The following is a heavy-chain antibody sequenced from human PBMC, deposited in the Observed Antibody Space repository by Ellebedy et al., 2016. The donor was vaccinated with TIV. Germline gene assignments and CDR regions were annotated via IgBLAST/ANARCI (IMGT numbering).Heavy chain of an antibody. Sequence: PGGSLRLSCAASGFTFSSYSMNWVRQAPGKGLEWVSLISGDGGSTYYADSVKGRFTISRDNSKNSLYLQMNSLRTEDTALYYCAKDIYVEAADHFDYWGQGTLVTVSS. J-gene: IGHJ4*02. CDR3: AKDIYVEAADHFDY. CDR1: GFTFSSYS. V-gene: IGHV3-43*02. CDR2: ISGDGGST. D-gene: IGHD2-15*01.